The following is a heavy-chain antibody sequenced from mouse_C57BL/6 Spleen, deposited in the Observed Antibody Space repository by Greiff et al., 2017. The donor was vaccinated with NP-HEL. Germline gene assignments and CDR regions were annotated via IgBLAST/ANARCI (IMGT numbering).Heavy chain of an antibody. CDR1: GYTFTDYY. Sequence: VQLKQSGPVLVKPGASVKMSCKASGYTFTDYYMNWVKQSHGKSLEWIGVINPYNGGTSYNQKFKGKATLTVDKSSSTAYMELNSLTSEDSAVYYCARDDWSYAMDYWGQGTSVTVSS. CDR3: ARDDWSYAMDY. V-gene: IGHV1-19*01. D-gene: IGHD2-13*01. CDR2: INPYNGGT. J-gene: IGHJ4*01.